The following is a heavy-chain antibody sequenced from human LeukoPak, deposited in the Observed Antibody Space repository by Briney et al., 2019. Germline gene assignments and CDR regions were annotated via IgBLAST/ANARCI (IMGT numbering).Heavy chain of an antibody. Sequence: GGSLRLSCAASGFTFSSYWMSWVRQAPGKGLEWVANIKQDGSEKYYVDSVEGRFTISRDNAKNSLYLQMNSLRAEDTAVYYCARDLLYSWLNYFDYWGQGTLVTVSS. CDR3: ARDLLYSWLNYFDY. V-gene: IGHV3-7*03. CDR2: IKQDGSEK. D-gene: IGHD5-12*01. J-gene: IGHJ4*02. CDR1: GFTFSSYW.